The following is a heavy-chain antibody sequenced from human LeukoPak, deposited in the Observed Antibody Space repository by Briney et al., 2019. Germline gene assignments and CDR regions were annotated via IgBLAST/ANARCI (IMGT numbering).Heavy chain of an antibody. Sequence: PSETLSLTCTVSGGSISSYYWSWIRQPPGKGLEWIGEINHSGSTNYNPSLKSRVTISVDTSKNQFSLKLSSVTAADTAVYYCARAPRVITIFGVVMRGPIDYWGQGTLVTVSS. CDR2: INHSGST. CDR1: GGSISSYY. V-gene: IGHV4-34*01. D-gene: IGHD3-3*01. CDR3: ARAPRVITIFGVVMRGPIDY. J-gene: IGHJ4*02.